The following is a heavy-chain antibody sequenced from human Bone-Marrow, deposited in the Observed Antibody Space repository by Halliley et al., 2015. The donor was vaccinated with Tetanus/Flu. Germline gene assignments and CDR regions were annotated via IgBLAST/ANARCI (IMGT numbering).Heavy chain of an antibody. D-gene: IGHD3-22*01. V-gene: IGHV4-31*09. Sequence: TLSLTCTVSGGFIRSGGYYWSWIRQHPGKGLEWIGNIYYSGSTYYNPSLKSRVTISVDMSKNQFSLTLSSVTAADTAVYYCARVDISMRFSGMDVWGQGTTVTVSS. CDR3: ARVDISMRFSGMDV. J-gene: IGHJ6*02. CDR2: IYYSGST. CDR1: GGFIRSGGYY.